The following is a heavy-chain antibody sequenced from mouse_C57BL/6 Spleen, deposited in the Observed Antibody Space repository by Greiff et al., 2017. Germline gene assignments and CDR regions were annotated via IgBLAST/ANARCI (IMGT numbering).Heavy chain of an antibody. V-gene: IGHV1-66*01. J-gene: IGHJ3*01. CDR3: ARWINYSSQLAY. CDR2: IYPGSGNT. D-gene: IGHD2-5*01. Sequence: QVQLQQSGPELVKPGASVKISCKASGYSFTSYYIHWVKPRPGQGLEWIGWIYPGSGNTKYNEKFKGKATLTVDTSSSTAYMQLSSLTSEDSAVYYCARWINYSSQLAYWGQGTLVTVSA. CDR1: GYSFTSYY.